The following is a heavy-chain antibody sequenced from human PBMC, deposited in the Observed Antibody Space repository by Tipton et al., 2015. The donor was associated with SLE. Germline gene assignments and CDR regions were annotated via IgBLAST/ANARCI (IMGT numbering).Heavy chain of an antibody. Sequence: TLSLTCTVSGGSISSGSYYWSWIRQPPGKGLEWIGYIYYSGGTNYNPSLKSRVTISVDTSKNQFSLKLSSVTAADTAVYYCARHDYWSGYYTSWFEPWGQVTLVTVSS. CDR1: GGSISSGSYY. J-gene: IGHJ5*02. D-gene: IGHD3-3*01. V-gene: IGHV4-61*01. CDR3: ARHDYWSGYYTSWFEP. CDR2: IYYSGGT.